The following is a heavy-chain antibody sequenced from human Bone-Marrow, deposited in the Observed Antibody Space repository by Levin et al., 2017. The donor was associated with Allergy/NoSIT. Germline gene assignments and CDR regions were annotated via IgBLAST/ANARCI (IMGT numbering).Heavy chain of an antibody. CDR2: ISGSSSYI. J-gene: IGHJ4*02. CDR3: ARAIDSSGWYLFDY. D-gene: IGHD6-19*01. Sequence: PGGSLRLSCAASEFTFSSYTMNWVRQAPGKGLEWVSSISGSSSYIDYADSVRGRFTISRDNAKNSLYLQMNSLRAEDTAVYYCARAIDSSGWYLFDYWGQGTLVTVSS. V-gene: IGHV3-21*01. CDR1: EFTFSSYT.